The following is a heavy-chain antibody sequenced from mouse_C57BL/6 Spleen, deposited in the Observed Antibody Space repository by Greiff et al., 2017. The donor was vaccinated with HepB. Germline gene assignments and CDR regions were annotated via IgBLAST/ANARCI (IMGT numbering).Heavy chain of an antibody. D-gene: IGHD1-1*01. J-gene: IGHJ4*01. CDR1: GYTFTDYY. CDR3: APLATVYYAMDY. V-gene: IGHV1-26*01. Sequence: VQLQQSGPELVKPGASVKISCKASGYTFTDYYMNWVKQSHGKSLEWIGDINPNNGGTSYNQKFKGKATLTVDKSSSTAYMELRSLTSEDSAVYYCAPLATVYYAMDYWGQGTSVTVSS. CDR2: INPNNGGT.